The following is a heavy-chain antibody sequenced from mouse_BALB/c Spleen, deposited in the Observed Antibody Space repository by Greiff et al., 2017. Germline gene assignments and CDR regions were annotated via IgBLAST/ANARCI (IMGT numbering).Heavy chain of an antibody. J-gene: IGHJ2*01. Sequence: VQLQQSGAELAKPGASVKMSCKASGYTFTSYWMHWVKQRPGQGLEWIGYINPSTGYTEYNQKFKDKATLTADKSSSTAYMQLSSLTSEDSAVYYCASLDYGYPFDYWGQGTTLTVSS. CDR2: INPSTGYT. V-gene: IGHV1-7*01. CDR3: ASLDYGYPFDY. CDR1: GYTFTSYW. D-gene: IGHD1-2*01.